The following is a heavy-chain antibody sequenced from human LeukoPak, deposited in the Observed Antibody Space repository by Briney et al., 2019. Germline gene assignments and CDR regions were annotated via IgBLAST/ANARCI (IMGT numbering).Heavy chain of an antibody. Sequence: ASVKVSCTASGYTFTGYYMHWVRQAPGQGLEWMGWINPNSGGTNYAQKFQGSVTMTRDTSIRTAYMELSRLRSDDTAVYYCARDRQKLGTEVDYWGQGTLVTVSS. V-gene: IGHV1-2*02. CDR3: ARDRQKLGTEVDY. D-gene: IGHD7-27*01. J-gene: IGHJ4*02. CDR2: INPNSGGT. CDR1: GYTFTGYY.